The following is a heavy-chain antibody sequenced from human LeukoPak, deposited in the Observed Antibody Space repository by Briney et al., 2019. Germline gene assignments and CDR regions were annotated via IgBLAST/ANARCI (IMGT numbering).Heavy chain of an antibody. D-gene: IGHD6-19*01. CDR3: AKDRRAVAATAVDY. CDR2: ISSRETSA. CDR1: GFTFSNAW. V-gene: IGHV3-23*01. Sequence: GGSLRLSCAASGFTFSNAWMSWVRQAPGKGLEWVSTISSRETSAYYSDSVEGRVTISRDNSKNTMYLQMNSLRVEDTALYYCAKDRRAVAATAVDYWGQGTLVIVSS. J-gene: IGHJ4*02.